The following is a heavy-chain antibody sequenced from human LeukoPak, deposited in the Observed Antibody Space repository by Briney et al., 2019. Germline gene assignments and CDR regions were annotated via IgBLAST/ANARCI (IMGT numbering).Heavy chain of an antibody. CDR2: IYTSGST. CDR1: GGSISSYY. J-gene: IGHJ3*02. Sequence: SETLSLTCTVSGGSISSYYWSWIRQPAGKGLEWIGRIYTSGSTNYNPSLKSRVTISVDTSKNQFSLKLSSVTAADTAVYYCARDRPPWGEGAFDIWGQGTMVTVSS. D-gene: IGHD3-16*01. CDR3: ARDRPPWGEGAFDI. V-gene: IGHV4-4*07.